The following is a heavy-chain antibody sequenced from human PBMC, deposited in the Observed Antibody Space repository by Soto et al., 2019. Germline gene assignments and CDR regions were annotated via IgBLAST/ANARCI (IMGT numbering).Heavy chain of an antibody. CDR1: GYTFTTLS. V-gene: IGHV1-3*01. CDR2: INAGNGYT. Sequence: QVQLEQSGAEVRRSGASVKVSCKASGYTFTTLSMHWVRQAPGQRLEWMGYINAGNGYTKYSQNFQGRVTITRDTLASTAYMELSSLRSEDTAVYYCASQYCGYYCSADYWGQGTLVTVSS. J-gene: IGHJ4*02. CDR3: ASQYCGYYCSADY. D-gene: IGHD3-22*01.